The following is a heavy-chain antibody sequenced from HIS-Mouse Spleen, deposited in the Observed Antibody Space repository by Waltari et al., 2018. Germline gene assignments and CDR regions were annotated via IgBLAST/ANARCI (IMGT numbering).Heavy chain of an antibody. CDR1: GFSLSTSGMC. CDR2: IDWDDDK. D-gene: IGHD6-19*01. J-gene: IGHJ4*02. Sequence: HVTLRESGPALVKPTQTLTLTCTFSGFSLSTSGMCVSWIRQPQRKALEWLARIDWDDDKYYTTPLKTRVTIAKDKSKNQVVLTMTNMYPVDTATYDCARIAEGYRSGWYAFDYWGQGTLVTVSS. V-gene: IGHV2-70*15. CDR3: ARIAEGYRSGWYAFDY.